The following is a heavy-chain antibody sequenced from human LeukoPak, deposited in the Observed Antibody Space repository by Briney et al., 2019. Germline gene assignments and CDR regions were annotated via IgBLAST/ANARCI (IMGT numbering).Heavy chain of an antibody. D-gene: IGHD3-22*01. J-gene: IGHJ4*02. CDR1: GFIFGDYA. Sequence: GGSLRLSCTASGFIFGDYAMSWFRQALGKGLEWVGFIRSKAYGGTTEYAASVKGRFTISRDDSKSIAYLQMNSLKTDDTAMYYCTSQYYDSSGYYLNPDYWGQGTLVTVSS. CDR2: IRSKAYGGTT. CDR3: TSQYYDSSGYYLNPDY. V-gene: IGHV3-49*03.